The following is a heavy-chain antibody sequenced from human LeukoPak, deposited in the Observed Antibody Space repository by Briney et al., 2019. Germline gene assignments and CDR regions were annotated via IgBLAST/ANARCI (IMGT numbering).Heavy chain of an antibody. Sequence: GGSLRLSCAASGSTFSSYWMSWVRQAPGKGLEWVANIKQDGSEKYYVDSVKGRFTISRDNAKNSLYLQMNSLRAEDTAVYYCAREGDYYCSGGSCYDYWGQGTLVTVSS. CDR1: GSTFSSYW. J-gene: IGHJ4*02. V-gene: IGHV3-7*01. CDR3: AREGDYYCSGGSCYDY. D-gene: IGHD2-15*01. CDR2: IKQDGSEK.